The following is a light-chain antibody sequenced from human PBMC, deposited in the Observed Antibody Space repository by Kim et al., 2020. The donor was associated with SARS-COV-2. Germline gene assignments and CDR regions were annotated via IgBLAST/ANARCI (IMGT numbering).Light chain of an antibody. V-gene: IGKV1-39*01. J-gene: IGKJ2*01. CDR3: QQSYSTPYT. Sequence: SASVGDRVTITCRASQSISSYLNWYQQKPGKAPKLLIYAAYSLQSGVPSRFRGSGSGTDFTLTISSLQPEDFATYYCQQSYSTPYTFGQGTKLEI. CDR2: AAY. CDR1: QSISSY.